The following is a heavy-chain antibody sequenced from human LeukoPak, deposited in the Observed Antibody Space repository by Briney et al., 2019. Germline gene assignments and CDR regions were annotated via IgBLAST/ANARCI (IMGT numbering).Heavy chain of an antibody. CDR1: GGTFSSYA. CDR3: AREPGYSSGWYVDY. Sequence: RASVKVSCKASGGTFSSYAISWVRQAPGQGLEWMGRIIPILGIANYAQKFQGRVTITADKSTSTAYMELSSLRSEDTAVYYCAREPGYSSGWYVDYWGQGTLVTVSS. J-gene: IGHJ4*02. V-gene: IGHV1-69*04. D-gene: IGHD6-19*01. CDR2: IIPILGIA.